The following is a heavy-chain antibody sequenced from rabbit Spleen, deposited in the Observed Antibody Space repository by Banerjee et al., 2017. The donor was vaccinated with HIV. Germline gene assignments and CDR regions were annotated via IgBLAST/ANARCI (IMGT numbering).Heavy chain of an antibody. D-gene: IGHD8-1*01. CDR3: ARDGAGGSYFAL. CDR1: GFDLSSYYY. J-gene: IGHJ4*01. V-gene: IGHV1S40*01. Sequence: QSLEESGGDLVKPGASLTLTCTASGFDLSSYYYMNWVRQAPGKGLEWIGYIDPVFGITYYANWVNGRFSISRENAQNTVFLQMTSLTAADTATYFCARDGAGGSYFALWGPGTLVTVS. CDR2: IDPVFGIT.